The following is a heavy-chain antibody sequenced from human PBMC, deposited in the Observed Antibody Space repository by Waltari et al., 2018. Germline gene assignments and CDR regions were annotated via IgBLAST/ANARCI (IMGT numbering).Heavy chain of an antibody. D-gene: IGHD3-10*01. CDR3: ARDLMPTMVRGAAYYYYMDV. CDR2: IIPIFGTA. Sequence: QVQLVQSGAEVKKPGSSVKVSCKASGGTFSSYAISWVRQAPGQGLGWMGGIIPIFGTANYAQKFQGRVTITTDESTSTAYMELSSLRSEDTAVYYCARDLMPTMVRGAAYYYYMDVWGKGTTVTVSS. J-gene: IGHJ6*03. CDR1: GGTFSSYA. V-gene: IGHV1-69*05.